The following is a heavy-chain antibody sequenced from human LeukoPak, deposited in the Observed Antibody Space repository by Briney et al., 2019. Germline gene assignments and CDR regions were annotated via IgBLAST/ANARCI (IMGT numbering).Heavy chain of an antibody. Sequence: PGGSLRLSCTASGFTFGDYAMSWVRQAPGKGLEWVGFIRSKAYGGTTVYAASVKGRFTISRDDSKSIAYLQMNSLKTEDTAVYYCTPSEGITIPRFDYWGQGTLVTVSS. J-gene: IGHJ4*02. V-gene: IGHV3-49*04. CDR2: IRSKAYGGTT. CDR3: TPSEGITIPRFDY. D-gene: IGHD3-10*01. CDR1: GFTFGDYA.